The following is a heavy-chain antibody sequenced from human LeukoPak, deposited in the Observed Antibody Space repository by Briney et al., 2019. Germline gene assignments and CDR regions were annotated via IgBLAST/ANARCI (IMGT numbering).Heavy chain of an antibody. Sequence: GGSLRLSCVASGFTFSDYAMSWVRQAPGKGLEWVSAISGSGGSTWYTDSVKGRVIISRDNSKNTLYLQVNSLRAEDTAVYYCAKDSYDHSGSRYDYWGQGTLVTVSS. CDR2: ISGSGGST. CDR1: GFTFSDYA. V-gene: IGHV3-23*01. J-gene: IGHJ4*02. D-gene: IGHD3-22*01. CDR3: AKDSYDHSGSRYDY.